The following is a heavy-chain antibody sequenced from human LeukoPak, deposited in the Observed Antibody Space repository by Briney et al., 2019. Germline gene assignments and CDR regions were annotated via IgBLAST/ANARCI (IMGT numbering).Heavy chain of an antibody. J-gene: IGHJ4*02. CDR1: GFTFSSNW. CDR3: ARGAAWYDY. D-gene: IGHD6-13*01. V-gene: IGHV3-7*01. CDR2: IKQDGSEE. Sequence: PGGSLRLSCAASGFTFSSNWMSWVRQAPGKGLEWVANIKQDGSEEYYVDSVKGRFIISRDNAKNSLYLQMNSLRAEDTAVYYCARGAAWYDYWGQGTLVTVSS.